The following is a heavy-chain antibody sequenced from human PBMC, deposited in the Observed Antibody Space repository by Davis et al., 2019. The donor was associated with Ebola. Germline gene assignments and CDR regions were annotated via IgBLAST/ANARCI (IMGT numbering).Heavy chain of an antibody. D-gene: IGHD3-10*01. CDR2: IWYDGSNK. Sequence: PGGSLRLSCAASGFTFSSYGMHWVRQAPGKGLEWVAVIWYDGSNKYYADSVKGRFTISRDNSKNTLYLQMNSLRAEDTAVYYWARVGSGSQGGMDVWGQGTTVTVSS. CDR1: GFTFSSYG. J-gene: IGHJ6*02. V-gene: IGHV3-33*01. CDR3: ARVGSGSQGGMDV.